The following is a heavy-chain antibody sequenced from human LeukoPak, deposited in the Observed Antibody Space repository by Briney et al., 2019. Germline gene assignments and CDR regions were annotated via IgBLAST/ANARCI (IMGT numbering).Heavy chain of an antibody. CDR3: ARLRFLEWLLDGMDV. V-gene: IGHV1-8*01. Sequence: ASVRVLCKASGYTFTSYDINWVRQATGQGLEWMGWMNPNSGNTGYAQKFQGRVTMTRNTSISTAYMELSSLRSEDTAVYYCARLRFLEWLLDGMDVWGQGTTVTVSS. CDR2: MNPNSGNT. J-gene: IGHJ6*02. D-gene: IGHD3-3*01. CDR1: GYTFTSYD.